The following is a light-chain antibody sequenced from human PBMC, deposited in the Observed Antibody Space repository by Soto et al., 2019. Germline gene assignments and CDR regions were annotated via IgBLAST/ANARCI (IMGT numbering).Light chain of an antibody. V-gene: IGKV3-20*01. CDR1: QSVSNY. CDR2: GAS. Sequence: IRVTHSASTLSLSPGERVTLSCRASQSVSNYLAWYQQKPGQAPRLLIYGASSRATGIPDRFSGSGSGTDFTLTISIFEPEDFAVHYWQQYGSLPLVTFCQVANVDIK. CDR3: QQYGSLPLVT. J-gene: IGKJ3*01.